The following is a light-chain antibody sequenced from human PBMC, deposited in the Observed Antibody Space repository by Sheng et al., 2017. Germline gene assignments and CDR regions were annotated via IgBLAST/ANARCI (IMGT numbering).Light chain of an antibody. CDR2: AAS. CDR1: QDISSY. V-gene: IGKV1-8*01. CDR3: QHYYSYPPT. J-gene: IGKJ1*01. Sequence: AIRVTQSPSSFSASAGDRVTITCRASQDISSYLVWYQQAPGKAPKLLIYAASTLQTGVPSRFSGSGSGTDFTLTISNLQSEDFATYYCQHYYSYPPTFGQGTKVEIK.